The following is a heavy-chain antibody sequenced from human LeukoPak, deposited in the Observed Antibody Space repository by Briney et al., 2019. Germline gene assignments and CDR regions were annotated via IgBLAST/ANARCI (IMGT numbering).Heavy chain of an antibody. CDR2: ISSSASSK. D-gene: IGHD2-8*02. CDR3: ARLKIYCTGGVCLSPIDY. Sequence: GGSLRLSCAASGFTFSTYSMNWVRQAPGKVLEWVSSISSSASSKYYADSVKGRFTISRSNAKNSLYLQMNSMRAEDTAVYYCARLKIYCTGGVCLSPIDYWGQGTLVTVSS. V-gene: IGHV3-21*01. CDR1: GFTFSTYS. J-gene: IGHJ4*02.